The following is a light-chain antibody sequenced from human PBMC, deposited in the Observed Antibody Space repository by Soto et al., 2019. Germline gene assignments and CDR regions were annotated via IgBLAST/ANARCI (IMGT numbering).Light chain of an antibody. CDR1: QSVSSS. J-gene: IGKJ5*01. V-gene: IGKV3-11*01. CDR3: QQRSDWPPGAT. Sequence: EIVLTQSPATLSLSPGERATLSGRASQSVSSSLAWYQQKPGQAPRLLIYNASNRATGIPTRFSGSGSGTDFTLTISSLEPEDFAVYYCQQRSDWPPGATFGQGTRLEIK. CDR2: NAS.